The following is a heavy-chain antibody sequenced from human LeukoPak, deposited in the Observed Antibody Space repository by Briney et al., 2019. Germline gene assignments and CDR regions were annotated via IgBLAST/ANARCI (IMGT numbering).Heavy chain of an antibody. J-gene: IGHJ4*02. Sequence: GGSLRLSCEASGFTFSSFFMNWVRQAPGKGLEWVSSISSSSPYIYYTDSVKGRFTISRDNAKNSLYLQMNSLRAEDTAVYYCARLYSRVGPFDYWGQGTLVTVSS. V-gene: IGHV3-21*01. CDR1: GFTFSSFF. CDR2: ISSSSPYI. D-gene: IGHD5-18*01. CDR3: ARLYSRVGPFDY.